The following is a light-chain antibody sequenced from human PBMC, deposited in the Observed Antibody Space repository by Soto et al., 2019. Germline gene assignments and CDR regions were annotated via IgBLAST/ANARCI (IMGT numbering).Light chain of an antibody. CDR2: KAS. Sequence: DIQMTQSPSTLSGSVGDRVTITCRASQTISSWLAWYQQKPGKAPNLLIYKASTLESGVPSNFSGSGSGTEFTLTISSLQPEDFATYYCQQYNSYPWTFGQGTKVDIK. J-gene: IGKJ1*01. V-gene: IGKV1-5*03. CDR3: QQYNSYPWT. CDR1: QTISSW.